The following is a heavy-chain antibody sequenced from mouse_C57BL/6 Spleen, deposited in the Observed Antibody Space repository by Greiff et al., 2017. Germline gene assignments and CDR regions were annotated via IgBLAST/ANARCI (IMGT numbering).Heavy chain of an antibody. J-gene: IGHJ4*01. Sequence: EVQGVESGEGLVKPGGSLKLSCAASGFTFSSYAMSWVRQTPEKRLEWVAYISSGGDYIYYADTVKGRFTISRDNARNTLYLQMSILKSEDTAMYYCTRGYYDYDDYAMDYWGQGTSVTVSS. CDR1: GFTFSSYA. CDR3: TRGYYDYDDYAMDY. V-gene: IGHV5-9-1*02. D-gene: IGHD2-4*01. CDR2: ISSGGDYI.